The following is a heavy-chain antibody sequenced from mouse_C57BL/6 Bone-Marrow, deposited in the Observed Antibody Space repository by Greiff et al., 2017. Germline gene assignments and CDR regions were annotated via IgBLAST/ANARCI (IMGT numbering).Heavy chain of an antibody. CDR2: IRNKANNHAT. J-gene: IGHJ1*03. V-gene: IGHV6-6*01. Sequence: EVKLMESGGGLVQPGGSMKLSCAASGFTFSDAWMDWVRQSPEKGLEWVAEIRNKANNHATYYAESVKGRFTISRDDSKSSVYLQMNSLRAEDTGIYYCTRPNYYGSSHCYFDVWGTGTTVTVSS. CDR3: TRPNYYGSSHCYFDV. CDR1: GFTFSDAW. D-gene: IGHD1-1*01.